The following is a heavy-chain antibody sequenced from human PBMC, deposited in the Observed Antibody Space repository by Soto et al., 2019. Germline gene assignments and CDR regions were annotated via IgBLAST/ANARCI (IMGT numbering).Heavy chain of an antibody. CDR1: GGTFSSDS. Sequence: QVQLVQSGAEVKKPGSSVKVSCKASGGTFSSDSFSWVRQAPGQGLEWMGGIIPMVDTPIYAQKFQDRVTITAEESTRTAYMQLSSLRSGDTAVYYCASSGGLARDFNSWGQGSLVTVSS. CDR3: ASSGGLARDFNS. J-gene: IGHJ4*02. V-gene: IGHV1-69*12. D-gene: IGHD2-15*01. CDR2: IIPMVDTP.